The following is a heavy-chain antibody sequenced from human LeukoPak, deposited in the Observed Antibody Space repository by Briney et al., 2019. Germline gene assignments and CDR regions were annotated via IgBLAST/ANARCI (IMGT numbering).Heavy chain of an antibody. J-gene: IGHJ4*02. D-gene: IGHD3-3*01. V-gene: IGHV4-59*12. CDR3: ARESRRLDYDFWSGSC. CDR2: IYHSGST. CDR1: GGSLSTYY. Sequence: PSETLSLTCTVSGGSLSTYYWSWLRRPPGKGLEWIGYIYHSGSTYYNPSLKSRVTISADRSKNQFSLKLSSVTAADTAVYYCARESRRLDYDFWSGSCWGQGTLVTVSS.